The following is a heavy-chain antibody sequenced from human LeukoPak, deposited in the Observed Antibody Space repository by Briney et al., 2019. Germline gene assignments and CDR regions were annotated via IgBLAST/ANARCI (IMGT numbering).Heavy chain of an antibody. J-gene: IGHJ6*02. V-gene: IGHV4-59*11. Sequence: SETLSLTCTVSGGSISSHYWSWIRQPPGKGLEWIGYIYHSGSTNNNPSLKSRVTISVDTSKNQFSLKLSSVTAADTAVYYCARGLGSGYYYGMDVWGQGTTVTVSS. D-gene: IGHD3-16*01. CDR1: GGSISSHY. CDR2: IYHSGST. CDR3: ARGLGSGYYYGMDV.